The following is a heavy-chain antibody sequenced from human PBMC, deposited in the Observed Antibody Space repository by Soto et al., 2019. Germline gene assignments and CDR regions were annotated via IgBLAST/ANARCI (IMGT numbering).Heavy chain of an antibody. CDR3: ARDLAAAPRAFDY. CDR2: VYYTGTT. Sequence: SETLSLTCTVSGGSISSYFYIWVRQPPGKGLEWIGSVYYTGTTDYNPSLKSRVTISVDTSKTQFSLNLRSVTAADTAVYYCARDLAAAPRAFDYWGRGTLVTVSS. CDR1: GGSISSYF. J-gene: IGHJ4*02. V-gene: IGHV4-59*01. D-gene: IGHD6-13*01.